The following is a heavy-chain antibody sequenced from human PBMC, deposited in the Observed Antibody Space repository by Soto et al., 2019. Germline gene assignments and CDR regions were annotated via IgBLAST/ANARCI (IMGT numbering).Heavy chain of an antibody. CDR3: ARDPRTSHRGYDPDPLDY. J-gene: IGHJ4*02. D-gene: IGHD5-12*01. Sequence: GGSLRLSCAASGFTFSSYAMSWIRQAPGKGLEWVAVVSGGGDSTYYGDSVGGRFTISRDNSKNTLYLQMDSLGVEDTAVYYCARDPRTSHRGYDPDPLDYWGQGTLVTVSS. CDR1: GFTFSSYA. V-gene: IGHV3-23*01. CDR2: VSGGGDST.